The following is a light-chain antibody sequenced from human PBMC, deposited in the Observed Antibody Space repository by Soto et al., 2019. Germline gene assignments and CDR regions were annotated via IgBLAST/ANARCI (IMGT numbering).Light chain of an antibody. CDR3: QQYHSSPLT. Sequence: EIVLTQSPGTLSLSPGXRATLSCRASQSVTSSYLAWYQQKPGQARRRLIYGASIRATGIPDRFSGSGSGTDFTLTISRLEPEDFALYFCQQYHSSPLTFGQGTKVGIK. J-gene: IGKJ1*01. V-gene: IGKV3-20*01. CDR1: QSVTSSY. CDR2: GAS.